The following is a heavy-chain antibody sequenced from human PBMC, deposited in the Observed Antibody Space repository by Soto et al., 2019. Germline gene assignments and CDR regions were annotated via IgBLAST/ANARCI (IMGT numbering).Heavy chain of an antibody. Sequence: TLSLTCAVYGGSFSGYYWSWIRQPPGKGLEWIGEINHSGSTNYNPSLKSRVTISVDTSKNQFSLKLSSVTAADTAVYYCARERTRPGYCSSTSCYRYIYFDYWGQGTLVTVSS. CDR2: INHSGST. CDR3: ARERTRPGYCSSTSCYRYIYFDY. V-gene: IGHV4-34*01. D-gene: IGHD2-2*01. J-gene: IGHJ4*02. CDR1: GGSFSGYY.